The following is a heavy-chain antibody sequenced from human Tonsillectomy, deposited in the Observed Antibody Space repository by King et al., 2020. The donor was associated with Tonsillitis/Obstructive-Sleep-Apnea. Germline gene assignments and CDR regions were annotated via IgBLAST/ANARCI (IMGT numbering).Heavy chain of an antibody. Sequence: QLQESGPGLVKPSETLSLTCTVSGDSISTYYWSWIRQHPGKGLEWVGYIHYSGSTNYNHSLKSRVTILVDTSKNQFSLKLSSVTAADTAVYYCARDMVLEAGGDSFDIWGQGTMVTVSS. D-gene: IGHD2-8*01. V-gene: IGHV4-59*01. CDR2: IHYSGST. J-gene: IGHJ3*02. CDR1: GDSISTYY. CDR3: ARDMVLEAGGDSFDI.